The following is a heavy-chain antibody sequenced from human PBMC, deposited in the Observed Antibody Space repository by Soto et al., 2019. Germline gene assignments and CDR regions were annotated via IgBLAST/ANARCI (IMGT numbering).Heavy chain of an antibody. Sequence: GSLRLSCAASGFTFSSYSMNWVRQAPGKGLEWVSSISSSSSYIYYADSVKGRFTISRDNAKNSLYLQMNSLRAEDTAVYYCARGYCSGGSCYSWFDPWGQGTLVTVSS. J-gene: IGHJ5*02. D-gene: IGHD2-15*01. CDR1: GFTFSSYS. V-gene: IGHV3-21*01. CDR3: ARGYCSGGSCYSWFDP. CDR2: ISSSSSYI.